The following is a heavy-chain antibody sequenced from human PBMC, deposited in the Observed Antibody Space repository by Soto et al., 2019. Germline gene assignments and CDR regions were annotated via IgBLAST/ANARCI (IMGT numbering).Heavy chain of an antibody. D-gene: IGHD3-9*01. V-gene: IGHV1-45*02. Sequence: QVPLVQSGAEVKQTGSSVKISCKTSGHPLSYRYLHWFRQAPGQAFEWMGRMRPLIGDTNNAPKVNDRLTLTRDRPMTTAYMELRSLTSDDTAIYYCAGEGSYETLSGNSHIFDWGQGTLVSVSS. J-gene: IGHJ4*02. CDR1: GHPLSYRY. CDR3: AGEGSYETLSGNSHIFD. CDR2: MRPLIGDT.